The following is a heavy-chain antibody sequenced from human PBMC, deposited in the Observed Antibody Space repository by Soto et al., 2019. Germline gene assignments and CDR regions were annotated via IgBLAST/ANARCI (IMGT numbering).Heavy chain of an antibody. J-gene: IGHJ5*02. D-gene: IGHD2-2*01. V-gene: IGHV3-11*01. CDR1: GFTFSDYY. CDR2: ISSSGSTI. Sequence: PGGSLRLSCAASGFTFSDYYMSWIRQAPGKGLEWVSYISSSGSTIYYADSVKGRFTISRDNAKNSLYLQMNSLRAEDTAVYYCARGTGYCSSTSCSNWFDPWGQGTLVTVSS. CDR3: ARGTGYCSSTSCSNWFDP.